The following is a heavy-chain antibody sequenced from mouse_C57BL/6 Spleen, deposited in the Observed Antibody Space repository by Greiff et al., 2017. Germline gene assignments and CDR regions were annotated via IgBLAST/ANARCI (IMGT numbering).Heavy chain of an antibody. CDR2: INPNNGGT. J-gene: IGHJ4*01. Sequence: EVQLQQSGPELVKPGASVKISCKASGYTFTDYYMNWVKQSPGKSLEWIGDINPNNGGTSYNQKFKGKATLTVDKSSSTAYMELRSLTSDDSAVYCCARDGSSWNYYAKDYWGQGTSVTVSS. CDR1: GYTFTDYY. V-gene: IGHV1-26*01. CDR3: ARDGSSWNYYAKDY. D-gene: IGHD1-1*01.